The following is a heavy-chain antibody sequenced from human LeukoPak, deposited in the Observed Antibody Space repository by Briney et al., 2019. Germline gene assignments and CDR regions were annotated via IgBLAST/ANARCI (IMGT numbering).Heavy chain of an antibody. CDR1: GYTFTAYT. V-gene: IGHV1-3*01. CDR2: INAGNGNT. D-gene: IGHD5-24*01. Sequence: GASVKVSCKASGYTFTAYTMHWVRQAPEQRLEWMGWINAGNGNTKYLQKFQGRVTITRDTSASTAYMDLGSLRSEDTAVYYCAREIDRDGYNRFFDYWGQGILVTVSS. J-gene: IGHJ4*02. CDR3: AREIDRDGYNRFFDY.